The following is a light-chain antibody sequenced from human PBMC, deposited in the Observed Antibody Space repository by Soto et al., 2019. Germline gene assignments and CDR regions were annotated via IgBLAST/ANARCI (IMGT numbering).Light chain of an antibody. CDR1: QNINAW. Sequence: DIHMTQSPSSLSVSVGDRVTITCRTSQNINAWLAWYQRRPGQAPKLLIYDASTVQSGVPSRFSGSGSGTEFTLTISRLQPDDSANYYCQHYSLYSQWTLGPGTKVDIK. CDR3: QHYSLYSQWT. J-gene: IGKJ1*01. CDR2: DAS. V-gene: IGKV1-5*01.